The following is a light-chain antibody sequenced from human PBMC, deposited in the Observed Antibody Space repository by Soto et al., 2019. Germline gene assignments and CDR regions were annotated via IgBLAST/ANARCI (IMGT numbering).Light chain of an antibody. CDR3: QQYSSTPQVT. J-gene: IGKJ4*01. CDR1: QSVSSR. V-gene: IGKV3-15*01. CDR2: GAS. Sequence: EIVMTQSPTNLSVSPGERVTLSCRASQSVSSRVAWYQQKPGQAPRLLISGASTRATGTPARFIGSGSGTDFTLTISSLQSEDVAVYYCQQYSSTPQVTFGGGTKVEIK.